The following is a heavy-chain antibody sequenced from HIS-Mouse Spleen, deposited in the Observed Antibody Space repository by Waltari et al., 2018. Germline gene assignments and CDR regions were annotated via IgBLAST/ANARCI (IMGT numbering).Heavy chain of an antibody. Sequence: QLQLQESGPGLVKPSETLSLTCTVSGGSISSSSYYWGWIRQPPGKGLEWIGSIYYSGSTYYNPPLKSRVNISVDTSKNQFSLKLSSVTAADTAVYYCAREIPYSSSWYDWYFDLWGRGTLVTVSS. CDR2: IYYSGST. V-gene: IGHV4-39*07. J-gene: IGHJ2*01. CDR1: GGSISSSSYY. CDR3: AREIPYSSSWYDWYFDL. D-gene: IGHD6-13*01.